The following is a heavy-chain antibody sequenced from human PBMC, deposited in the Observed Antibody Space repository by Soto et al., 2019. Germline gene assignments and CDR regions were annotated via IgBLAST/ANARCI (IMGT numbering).Heavy chain of an antibody. Sequence: QVQLVESGGGVVQPGRSLRLSCAASGFTFSSYGMHWVRQAPGKGLEWVAVIWYDGSNKYYADSVKGRFTISRDNSKNTLYLQTNSLRAEDTAVYYCASEYCSGGSCYYYGMDVWGQGTTVTVSS. D-gene: IGHD2-15*01. CDR1: GFTFSSYG. V-gene: IGHV3-33*01. CDR2: IWYDGSNK. CDR3: ASEYCSGGSCYYYGMDV. J-gene: IGHJ6*02.